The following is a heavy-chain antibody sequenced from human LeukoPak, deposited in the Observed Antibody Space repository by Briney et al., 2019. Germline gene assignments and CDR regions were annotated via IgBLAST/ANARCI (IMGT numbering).Heavy chain of an antibody. CDR3: ARAVVRGVIIYGMDV. Sequence: SETLSLTCTVSGGSISSYCWSWIRQPPGKGLEWIGYIYYSGSTNYNPSLKSRVTMSVDTSKNQFSLKLSSVTAADTAVYYCARAVVRGVIIYGMDVWGQGTTVTVSS. J-gene: IGHJ6*02. CDR2: IYYSGST. CDR1: GGSISSYC. D-gene: IGHD3-10*01. V-gene: IGHV4-59*01.